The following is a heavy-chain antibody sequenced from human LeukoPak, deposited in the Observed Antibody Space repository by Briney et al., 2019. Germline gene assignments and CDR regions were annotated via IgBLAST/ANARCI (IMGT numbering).Heavy chain of an antibody. V-gene: IGHV4-59*01. Sequence: ASETLSLTCTVAGVSMSTYYWSWIRQSPGKGLEWLAYIHYSGSTNINPSLKGRLAISIDTSKNQFSLKVNSVTAADTAVYYCARDIYGSGYGFFDYWGQGTLVTVSS. J-gene: IGHJ4*02. D-gene: IGHD3-10*01. CDR1: GVSMSTYY. CDR3: ARDIYGSGYGFFDY. CDR2: IHYSGST.